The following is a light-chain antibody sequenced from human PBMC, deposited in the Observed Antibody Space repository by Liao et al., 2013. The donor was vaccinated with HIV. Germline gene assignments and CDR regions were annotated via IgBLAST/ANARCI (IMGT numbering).Light chain of an antibody. CDR1: NIASKS. J-gene: IGLJ2*01. Sequence: SYELTQPPSGSVAPGKTARITCGGNNIASKSVHWYQQKPGQAPVLVIYYDNERPSGIPERFSGSNSGNTATLTISRVEARDEADYYCQAWASNTVIFGGGTKLTVL. CDR3: QAWASNTVI. V-gene: IGLV3-21*01. CDR2: YDN.